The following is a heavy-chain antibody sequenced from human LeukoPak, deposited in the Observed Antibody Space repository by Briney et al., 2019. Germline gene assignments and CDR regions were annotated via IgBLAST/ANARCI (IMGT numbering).Heavy chain of an antibody. CDR2: ITGTGGGGGI. D-gene: IGHD2-8*02. CDR1: GFTYANYA. Sequence: GGSLRLSCVASGFTYANYAMNWVRQAPGKRREWVASITGTGGGGGIYYADSVKGRFTISRDNSKNTLFLQMSSLRAEDTAVYHCAKGDRGHCTGVKCYPFDYWGQGTVVTVSS. CDR3: AKGDRGHCTGVKCYPFDY. V-gene: IGHV3-23*01. J-gene: IGHJ4*02.